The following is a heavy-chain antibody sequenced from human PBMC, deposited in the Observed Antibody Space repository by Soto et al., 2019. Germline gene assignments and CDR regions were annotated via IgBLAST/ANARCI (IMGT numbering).Heavy chain of an antibody. V-gene: IGHV1-69*01. CDR1: GGTFSSYA. D-gene: IGHD2-8*01. Sequence: QVQLVQSGAEVKKPGSSVKVSCKASGGTFSSYAISWVRQAPGQGLEWMGGIIPIFGTANYAQKFQGRVTITADESTSTAYMELSSLRSEDTAVYYCAISLPTYCTNGVWSWYYFDYWGQGNLVTVSS. CDR2: IIPIFGTA. J-gene: IGHJ4*02. CDR3: AISLPTYCTNGVWSWYYFDY.